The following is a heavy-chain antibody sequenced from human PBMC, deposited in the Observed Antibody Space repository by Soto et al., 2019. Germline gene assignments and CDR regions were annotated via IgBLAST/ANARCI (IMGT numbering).Heavy chain of an antibody. J-gene: IGHJ6*02. CDR3: GTTYYYYGMDV. Sequence: SETLSLTCTVSGGSISSSSYYWGWIRQPPGKGLEWIGSIYYSGSTYYNPSLKSRVTISVDTSKNQFSLKLSSVTAADTAVYYCGTTYYYYGMDVWGQGTTVTVSS. CDR2: IYYSGST. V-gene: IGHV4-39*07. D-gene: IGHD1-7*01. CDR1: GGSISSSSYY.